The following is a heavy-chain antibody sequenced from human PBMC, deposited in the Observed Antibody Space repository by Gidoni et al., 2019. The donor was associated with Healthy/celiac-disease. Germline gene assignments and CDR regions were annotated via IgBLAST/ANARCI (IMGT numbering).Heavy chain of an antibody. CDR1: GYTFTSYG. CDR3: ARDQPTVTTEAYGMDV. V-gene: IGHV1-18*04. CDR2: ISAYNGNT. D-gene: IGHD4-17*01. Sequence: QVQLVQSGAEVKKPGASVKVSCKASGYTFTSYGSSWVRQAPGQGLEWMGWISAYNGNTNYAQKLQGRVTMTTDTSTSTAYMELRSLRSDDTAVYYCARDQPTVTTEAYGMDVWGKGTTVTVSS. J-gene: IGHJ6*04.